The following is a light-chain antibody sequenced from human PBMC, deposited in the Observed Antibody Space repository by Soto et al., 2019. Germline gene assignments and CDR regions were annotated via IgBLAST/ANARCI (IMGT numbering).Light chain of an antibody. CDR2: DAS. CDR1: QSVSSY. V-gene: IGKV3-11*01. J-gene: IGKJ1*01. CDR3: QQRSNWPPWT. Sequence: EIVLTQSPATLSLSPGERATLSCRASQSVSSYLAWYQQNPGQAPRLLIYDASNRATGIRARFSGSGSGTDSTLTISSLGPEDFAVYYCQQRSNWPPWTFGQGTKVEIK.